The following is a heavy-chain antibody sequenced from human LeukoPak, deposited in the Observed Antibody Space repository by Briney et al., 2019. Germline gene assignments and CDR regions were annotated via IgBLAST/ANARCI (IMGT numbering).Heavy chain of an antibody. D-gene: IGHD6-6*01. V-gene: IGHV3-20*01. J-gene: IGHJ4*02. CDR3: ARRPYSSSSHYFDY. Sequence: GGSLRLSCAASRFTFEDYGMSWVRQAPGKGLDWVSGINWKGGSTAYADSVKGRFTISRDNAKNSLYLEMNSLRAEDTALYHCARRPYSSSSHYFDYWGQGTLVTVSS. CDR2: INWKGGST. CDR1: RFTFEDYG.